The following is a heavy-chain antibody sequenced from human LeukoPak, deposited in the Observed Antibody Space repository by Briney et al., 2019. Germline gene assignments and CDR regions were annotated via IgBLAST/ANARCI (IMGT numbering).Heavy chain of an antibody. D-gene: IGHD3-22*01. CDR1: GFTFSSYE. CDR2: ISSSGSTI. Sequence: GGSLRLSCAASGFTFSSYEMNWVRQAPGKGLEWVSYISSSGSTIYYADSVKGRFTISRDNAKNSLYLQMNSLRAEDTAVYYCARVTYYDSSGYYYTNDYWGQGTLVTVSS. CDR3: ARVTYYDSSGYYYTNDY. J-gene: IGHJ4*02. V-gene: IGHV3-48*03.